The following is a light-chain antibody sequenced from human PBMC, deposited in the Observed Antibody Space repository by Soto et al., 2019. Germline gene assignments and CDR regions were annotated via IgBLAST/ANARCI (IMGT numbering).Light chain of an antibody. CDR1: QSVRSN. J-gene: IGKJ1*01. CDR3: QQYNNWPQT. V-gene: IGKV3-15*01. CDR2: EAS. Sequence: EIVMTQSPGTLSVSPGERATLSCRASQSVRSNLAWYQQKPGQAPRLLIYEASTRATGIPARFSGSGSGTEFTLTISRLEPEDFAVYYCQQYNNWPQTFGQGTKVDIK.